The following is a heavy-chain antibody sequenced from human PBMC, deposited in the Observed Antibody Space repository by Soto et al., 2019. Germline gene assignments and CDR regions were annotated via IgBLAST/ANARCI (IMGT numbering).Heavy chain of an antibody. D-gene: IGHD2-21*02. J-gene: IGHJ5*02. CDR3: ARDLVVTARCLDP. CDR2: IIPIYETV. Sequence: QVSLVQSGAEVKKAGSSVKVSCKASEGTFRSYGISWVRQAPGQGLEWMGGIIPIYETVTYAQRFQGRLTISADESTSTAYMELGSLRPDETAVYYCARDLVVTARCLDPWGQGTLVTVSS. CDR1: EGTFRSYG. V-gene: IGHV1-69*01.